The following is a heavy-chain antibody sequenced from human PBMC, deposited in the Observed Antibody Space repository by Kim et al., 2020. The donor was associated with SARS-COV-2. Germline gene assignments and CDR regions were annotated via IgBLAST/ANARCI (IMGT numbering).Heavy chain of an antibody. CDR1: GYSLSELS. CDR2: FDPEHGET. Sequence: ASVKVSCKISGYSLSELSIHWVRLAAGKGLEWVGGFDPEHGETFYAQSFQGRVTMTEDTSSDTAYMDLRSLRSEDTAVFYCAARSGAQFYDSHGFHFAHWGQGTLLTISS. J-gene: IGHJ4*02. D-gene: IGHD3-22*01. V-gene: IGHV1-24*01. CDR3: AARSGAQFYDSHGFHFAH.